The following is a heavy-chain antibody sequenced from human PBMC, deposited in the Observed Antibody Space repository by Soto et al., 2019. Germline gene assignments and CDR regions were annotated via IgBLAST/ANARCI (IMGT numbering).Heavy chain of an antibody. CDR3: AKACRSSLVQSRVNWFAP. D-gene: IGHD1-1*01. Sequence: EVNLLESGGGLVQRGGSLRLSCAASGFTFSSYAMSWVRQAPGRGLELVSGISDSGVTTYYADSLKGRFTVSRANSKNTLYLQMNSLRAEDATVYYCAKACRSSLVQSRVNWFAPWVQGTLVTVSS. CDR2: ISDSGVTT. V-gene: IGHV3-23*01. J-gene: IGHJ5*02. CDR1: GFTFSSYA.